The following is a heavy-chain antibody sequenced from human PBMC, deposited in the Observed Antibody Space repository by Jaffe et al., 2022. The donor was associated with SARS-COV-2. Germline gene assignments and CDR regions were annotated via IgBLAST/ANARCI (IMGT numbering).Heavy chain of an antibody. V-gene: IGHV3-23*01. D-gene: IGHD6-6*01. CDR3: AKILKSIAARRNIGPFDY. Sequence: EVQLLESGGGLVQPGGSLRLSCAASGFTFSSYAMSWVRQAPGKGLEWVSAISGSGGSTYYADSVKGRFTISRDNSKNTLYLQMNSLRAEDTAVYYCAKILKSIAARRNIGPFDYWGQGTLVTVSS. CDR1: GFTFSSYA. CDR2: ISGSGGST. J-gene: IGHJ4*02.